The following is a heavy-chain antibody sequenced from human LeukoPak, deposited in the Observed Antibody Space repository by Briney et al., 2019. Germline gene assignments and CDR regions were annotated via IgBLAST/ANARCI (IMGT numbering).Heavy chain of an antibody. CDR1: GYTFTSYD. CDR3: ASTITISPFDY. Sequence: GASVKVSCKASGYTFTSYDINWVRQATGQGLEWMGWINPNSGGTNYAQKFQGRVTMTRDTSISTAYMELSRLRSDDTAVYYCASTITISPFDYWGQGTLVTVSS. D-gene: IGHD3-9*01. V-gene: IGHV1-2*02. CDR2: INPNSGGT. J-gene: IGHJ4*02.